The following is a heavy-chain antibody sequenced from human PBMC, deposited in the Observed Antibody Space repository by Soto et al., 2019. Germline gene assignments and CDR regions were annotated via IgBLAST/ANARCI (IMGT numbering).Heavy chain of an antibody. CDR1: GYTFTGYY. V-gene: IGHV1-2*02. D-gene: IGHD3-3*01. CDR3: ARERYSTIFGVVIMAYYYYGMDV. J-gene: IGHJ6*02. Sequence: ASVKVSCKASGYTFTGYYMHWVRQAPGQGLEWMGWINPNSGGTNYAQKFQGRVTMTRDTSISTAYMELSRLRSDDTVVYYCARERYSTIFGVVIMAYYYYGMDVWGQGTTVTVSS. CDR2: INPNSGGT.